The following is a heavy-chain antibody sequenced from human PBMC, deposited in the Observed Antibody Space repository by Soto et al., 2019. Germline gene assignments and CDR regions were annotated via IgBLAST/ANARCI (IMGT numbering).Heavy chain of an antibody. CDR2: IYHSGST. D-gene: IGHD3-3*01. CDR3: ARAAPPDDFWSGSWFDP. V-gene: IGHV4-4*02. J-gene: IGHJ5*02. CDR1: GGSISSSNW. Sequence: SETLSLTCAFSGGSISSSNWWSWVRQPPGKGLEWIGEIYHSGSTNYNPSLKSRVTISVDKSKNQFSLKLYSVTAADTAVYYCARAAPPDDFWSGSWFDPWGQGTLVTVSS.